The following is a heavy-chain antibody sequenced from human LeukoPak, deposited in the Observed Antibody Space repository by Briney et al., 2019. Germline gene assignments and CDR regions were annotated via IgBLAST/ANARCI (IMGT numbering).Heavy chain of an antibody. V-gene: IGHV1-2*02. J-gene: IGHJ4*02. D-gene: IGHD5-12*01. CDR1: GYTFTGYY. Sequence: ASVKVPCKPSGYTFTGYYIHWVRQAPGQGLEWMGWIDPDSGGTNYAQKFQGRITMSRDTSIRTAYMEMSRLRSDDTAVYYCARPPGRDGYNRYDYWGQGTLVTVSS. CDR3: ARPPGRDGYNRYDY. CDR2: IDPDSGGT.